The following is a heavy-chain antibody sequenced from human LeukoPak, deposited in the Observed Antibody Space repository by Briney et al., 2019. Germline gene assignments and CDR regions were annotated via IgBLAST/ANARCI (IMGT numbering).Heavy chain of an antibody. CDR1: GFTFSRSA. Sequence: PGGSLRLSCAASGFTFSRSAVHWVRQAPGKGLEWVAVISHDGSNTDYTDSVKGRFTISRDNSKNTLYLQMNSLRAEDTAVYYCAKDREGTIADYFDYWGQGTLVTVSS. CDR3: AKDREGTIADYFDY. CDR2: ISHDGSNT. J-gene: IGHJ4*02. D-gene: IGHD1-7*01. V-gene: IGHV3-30*18.